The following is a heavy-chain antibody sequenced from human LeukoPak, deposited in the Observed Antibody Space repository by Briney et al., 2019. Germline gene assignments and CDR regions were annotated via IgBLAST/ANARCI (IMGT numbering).Heavy chain of an antibody. Sequence: SETLSLTCTVSGGSISSYYWSWIRQPPGKGLEWIGYIYYSGSTNYNPSLKSRVTISVDTSKNQFSLKLSSVTAADTAVYYCARVTWGSGEAFWGQGTLVTVSS. D-gene: IGHD6-19*01. CDR3: ARVTWGSGEAF. J-gene: IGHJ4*02. V-gene: IGHV4-59*01. CDR1: GGSISSYY. CDR2: IYYSGST.